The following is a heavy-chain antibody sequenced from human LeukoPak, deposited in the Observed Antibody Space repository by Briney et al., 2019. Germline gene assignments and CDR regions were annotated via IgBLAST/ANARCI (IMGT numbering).Heavy chain of an antibody. CDR1: GYTFTSYG. CDR2: ISAYNGNT. J-gene: IGHJ5*02. V-gene: IGHV1-18*01. CDR3: ARDGDIVATEGGNWFDP. D-gene: IGHD5-12*01. Sequence: GASVKVSCKASGYTFTSYGISWVRQAPGQGLEWMGWISAYNGNTNYAQKLQGRVTMTTDTSTSTAYMELRSLRSDDTAVYYCARDGDIVATEGGNWFDPWGQGTLVTVSS.